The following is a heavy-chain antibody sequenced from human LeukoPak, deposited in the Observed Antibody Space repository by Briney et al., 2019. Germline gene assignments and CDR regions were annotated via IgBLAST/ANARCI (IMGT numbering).Heavy chain of an antibody. D-gene: IGHD4/OR15-4a*01. CDR1: CDTFSKDQ. CDR2: ISASNGNM. CDR3: ARSLYGEAFDV. V-gene: IGHV1-18*01. J-gene: IGHJ4*02. Sequence: ASGKVSCKASCDTFSKDQFSWGRHAPGQRLELLGWISASNGNMNYAEKVQDRITVTKDTSTSTVYMELTSLTSDDTGVYFCARSLYGEAFDVWGQGTLVTVSS.